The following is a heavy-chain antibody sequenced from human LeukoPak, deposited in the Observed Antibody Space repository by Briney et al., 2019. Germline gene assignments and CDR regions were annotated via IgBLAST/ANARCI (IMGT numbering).Heavy chain of an antibody. CDR1: GGSIGSSSYY. Sequence: SETLSLTCTVSGGSIGSSSYYWGWIRQPPGKGLEWIGSIYYSGSTYYNPSLKSRVTISVDTSKNQFSLKLSSVTAADTAVYYCARQGTMVRGVDYWGQGTLVTVSS. D-gene: IGHD3-10*01. CDR2: IYYSGST. CDR3: ARQGTMVRGVDY. V-gene: IGHV4-39*01. J-gene: IGHJ4*02.